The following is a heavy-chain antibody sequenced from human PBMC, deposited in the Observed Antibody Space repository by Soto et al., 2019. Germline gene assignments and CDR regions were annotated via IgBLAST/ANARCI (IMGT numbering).Heavy chain of an antibody. D-gene: IGHD6-6*01. Sequence: GGSLRLSCAASGFTFSSYAMSWVRQAPGKGLEWVSAISGSGGSTYYADSVKGRFTISRDNSKNTLYLQMNSLRAEDTAVYYCAKSFKSSYYYGMDVWGQGTTVTVSS. CDR3: AKSFKSSYYYGMDV. J-gene: IGHJ6*02. CDR1: GFTFSSYA. CDR2: ISGSGGST. V-gene: IGHV3-23*01.